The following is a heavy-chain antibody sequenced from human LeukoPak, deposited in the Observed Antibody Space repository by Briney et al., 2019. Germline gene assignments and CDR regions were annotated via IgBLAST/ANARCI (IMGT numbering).Heavy chain of an antibody. CDR1: GGSISSSSYY. CDR2: IYYSGST. J-gene: IGHJ5*02. D-gene: IGHD5-24*01. Sequence: SETLSLTCTVSGGSISSSSYYWGWIRQPPGKGLEWIGSIYYSGSTNYNPSLKSRVTISVDTSKNQFSLKLSSVTAADTAVYYCARDRLQLQSWGQGTPVTVSS. CDR3: ARDRLQLQS. V-gene: IGHV4-39*07.